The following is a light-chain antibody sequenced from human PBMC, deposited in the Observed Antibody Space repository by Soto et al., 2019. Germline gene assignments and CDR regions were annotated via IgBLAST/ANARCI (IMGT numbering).Light chain of an antibody. CDR3: TSFTSRHTYV. Sequence: QSVLTQPPPASGSPGQSVTISCTGTKNDIGVYNYVSWYQQHPDKAPRLMIYDVSNRPSGVSDRFSGSKSGDTASLTISGLQAEDEADYYCTSFTSRHTYVFGTGTKVAVL. J-gene: IGLJ1*01. V-gene: IGLV2-14*03. CDR2: DVS. CDR1: KNDIGVYNY.